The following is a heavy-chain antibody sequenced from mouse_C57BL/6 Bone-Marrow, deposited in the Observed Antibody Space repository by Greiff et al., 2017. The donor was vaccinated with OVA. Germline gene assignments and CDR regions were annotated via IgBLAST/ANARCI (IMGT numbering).Heavy chain of an antibody. CDR2: SNPYNGGT. J-gene: IGHJ2*01. CDR1: GYTFTDYY. CDR3: AKRGLGRRDYFDC. V-gene: IGHV1-19*01. Sequence: VQLQQSGPVLVKPGASVKMSCKASGYTFTDYYMNWVKQSHGKSLEWIGVSNPYNGGTSYNQKFKGKATLTVDKSSSTAYMELNSLTSEDSAVYDCAKRGLGRRDYFDCWGQGTTLTVAS. D-gene: IGHD3-3*01.